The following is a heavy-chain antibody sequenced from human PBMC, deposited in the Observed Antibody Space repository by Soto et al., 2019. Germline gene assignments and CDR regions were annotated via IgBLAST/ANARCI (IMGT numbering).Heavy chain of an antibody. Sequence: QVQLQQWGAGLLKASETLSLTCAVYGGSFSGYYWSWIRQPPGKGLEWIGEINHNGSTNYSPSLKSRLTISVDTSKNQFSLKLISVTAADTAVYFCGRGRGYSNAWGSYYSGMDVWGQGTTVTVSS. CDR1: GGSFSGYY. V-gene: IGHV4-34*01. CDR3: GRGRGYSNAWGSYYSGMDV. CDR2: INHNGST. D-gene: IGHD6-19*01. J-gene: IGHJ6*02.